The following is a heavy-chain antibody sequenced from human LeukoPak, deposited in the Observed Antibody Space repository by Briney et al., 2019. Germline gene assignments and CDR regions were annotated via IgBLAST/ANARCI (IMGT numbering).Heavy chain of an antibody. CDR2: INSDGSST. CDR1: GFTFSSYW. V-gene: IGHV3-74*01. D-gene: IGHD3-22*01. CDR3: ARGDDSSGYYPYYYYYYGMDV. Sequence: GRSLRLFCAASGFTFSSYWMHWVRQAPGKGLVWLSRINSDGSSTSYADFVKGRFTISRDNAKNTLYLQMNSLRAEDTAVYYCARGDDSSGYYPYYYYYYGMDVWGQGTTVTVSS. J-gene: IGHJ6*02.